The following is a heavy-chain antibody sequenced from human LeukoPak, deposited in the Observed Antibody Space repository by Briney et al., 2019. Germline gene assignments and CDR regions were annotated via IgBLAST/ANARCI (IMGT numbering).Heavy chain of an antibody. CDR1: DVSFSDYH. D-gene: IGHD3-10*01. Sequence: SETLSLTCAVYDVSFSDYHWSWIRQPPGKGLEWLGEIINNGSTNYNPSLKSRVTMSVDTSKNQFSLKVISMTAADTAAYYCTKSDGYGLIRICGRGTMVTVSS. CDR2: IINNGST. J-gene: IGHJ3*02. V-gene: IGHV4-34*12. CDR3: TKSDGYGLIRI.